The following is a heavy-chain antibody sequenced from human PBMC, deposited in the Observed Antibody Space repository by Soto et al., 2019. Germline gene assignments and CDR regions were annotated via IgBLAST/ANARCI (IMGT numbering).Heavy chain of an antibody. J-gene: IGHJ6*02. D-gene: IGHD2-21*01. CDR1: GGTFSDFT. V-gene: IGHV1-69*01. CDR3: ATSYCGNECQPNRAFYYFGWDV. Sequence: QVRLVQSGAEVRKPGSSVKVSCRASGGTFSDFTVTWVRQAPGQGLEWMGGIIPILEATKYAQTFQDRVTFTADESTSTVFMELSSLRSEDTAVYFCATSYCGNECQPNRAFYYFGWDVWGQGTTVTVSS. CDR2: IIPILEAT.